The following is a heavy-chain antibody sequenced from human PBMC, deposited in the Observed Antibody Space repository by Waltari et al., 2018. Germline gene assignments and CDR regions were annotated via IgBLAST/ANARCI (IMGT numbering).Heavy chain of an antibody. J-gene: IGHJ4*02. Sequence: EVQLVESGGGLVQPGGSLRLSCAASGFTFSSYSMNWVRQAPGKGLEWVSYISSSSSTRYYADSVKGRFTISRDNAKNSLYLQMNSLRAEDTAVYYCARDKWELLLGGFDYWGQGTLVTVSS. D-gene: IGHD1-26*01. CDR3: ARDKWELLLGGFDY. CDR2: ISSSSSTR. CDR1: GFTFSSYS. V-gene: IGHV3-48*04.